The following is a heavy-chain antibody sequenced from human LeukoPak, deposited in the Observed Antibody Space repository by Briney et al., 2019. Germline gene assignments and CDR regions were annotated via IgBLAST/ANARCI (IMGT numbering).Heavy chain of an antibody. CDR2: ISGSGDST. CDR1: GITFSSHS. J-gene: IGHJ4*02. Sequence: GGSLRLSCAASGITFSSHSMNWVRQAPGKGLEWVSTISGSGDSTYYADSVKGRFTISRDNSKKRVYLQMNSLRAEDTAVHYCAKVRSPGYNYGYVYWGEGGLVTVSS. D-gene: IGHD5-18*01. V-gene: IGHV3-23*01. CDR3: AKVRSPGYNYGYVY.